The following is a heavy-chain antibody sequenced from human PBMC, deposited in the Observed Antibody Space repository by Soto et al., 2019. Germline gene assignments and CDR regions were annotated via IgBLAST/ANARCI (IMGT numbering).Heavy chain of an antibody. CDR3: ARSRGGYYYYFDY. CDR1: GGSISSYY. J-gene: IGHJ4*02. V-gene: IGHV4-59*01. CDR2: IYYSGST. D-gene: IGHD3-3*01. Sequence: TETLSLTCTVSGGSISSYYWSWIRQPPGKGLEWIGYIYYSGSTNYNPSLKSRVTISVDTSKNQFSLKLSSVTAADTAVYYCARSRGGYYYYFDYWGQGTLVTVSS.